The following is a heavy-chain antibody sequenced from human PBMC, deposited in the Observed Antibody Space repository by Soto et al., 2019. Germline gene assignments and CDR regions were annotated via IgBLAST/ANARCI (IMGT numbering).Heavy chain of an antibody. CDR2: IIFVFNTS. D-gene: IGHD1-26*01. CDR1: GGPFSTNA. V-gene: IGHV1-69*01. CDR3: ASENGGTYNGAFYL. Sequence: QVQLVQSGAGVRKPGSSVKVSCEASGGPFSTNALSWVRQDPGQGLEWIGGIIFVFNTSNYAQKFQGRVTSIADASTRTVYLELRSLTSDDTAVYYCASENGGTYNGAFYLWGQGTMVTVSS. J-gene: IGHJ3*01.